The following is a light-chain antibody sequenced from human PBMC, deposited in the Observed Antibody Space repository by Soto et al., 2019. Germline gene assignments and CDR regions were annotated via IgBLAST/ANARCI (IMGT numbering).Light chain of an antibody. Sequence: QSVLTQPPSASGSPGQSVTISCTGTSSDVGACNYVSWFQQHPGKAPKLMIYEISKRPSGVPDRFSGSKYGSTASLTVSRLQAEDEADYYCSSCAGRNNWVFGGGTKGTVL. CDR2: EIS. J-gene: IGLJ2*01. CDR3: SSCAGRNNWV. V-gene: IGLV2-8*01. CDR1: SSDVGACNY.